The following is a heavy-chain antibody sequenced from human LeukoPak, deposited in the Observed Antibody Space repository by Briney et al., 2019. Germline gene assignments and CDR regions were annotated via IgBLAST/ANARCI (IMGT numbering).Heavy chain of an antibody. Sequence: TGGSLRLSCAASGFTFSSYAMSWVRQAPGKGLEWVSAISGSGGSTYYAGSVKGRFTISRDNSKNTLYLQMNSLRAEDTAVYYCAKNSKNLGGYSYGPMAFDIWGQGTMVTVSS. J-gene: IGHJ3*02. CDR2: ISGSGGST. CDR3: AKNSKNLGGYSYGPMAFDI. D-gene: IGHD5-18*01. CDR1: GFTFSSYA. V-gene: IGHV3-23*01.